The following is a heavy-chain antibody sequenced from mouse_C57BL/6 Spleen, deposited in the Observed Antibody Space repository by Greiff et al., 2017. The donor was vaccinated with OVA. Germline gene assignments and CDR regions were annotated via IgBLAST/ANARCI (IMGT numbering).Heavy chain of an antibody. CDR1: GYTFTDYY. Sequence: EVQLQQSGPELVKPGASVKISCKASGYTFTDYYMNWVKQSHGKSLEWIGDINPNNGGTSYNQKFKGKATLTVDKSSSTAYMELRSLTSEDSAVYYCARGAAHPTDYFDYWGQGTTLTVSS. CDR3: ARGAAHPTDYFDY. CDR2: INPNNGGT. D-gene: IGHD3-2*02. V-gene: IGHV1-26*01. J-gene: IGHJ2*01.